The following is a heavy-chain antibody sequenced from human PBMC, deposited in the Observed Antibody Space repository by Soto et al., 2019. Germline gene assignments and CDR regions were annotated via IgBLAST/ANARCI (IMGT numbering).Heavy chain of an antibody. CDR3: AKFTGAWHTFDP. CDR1: GGSISSSGYS. D-gene: IGHD4-17*01. V-gene: IGHV4-39*01. J-gene: IGHJ5*02. Sequence: SETLSLTCAVSGGSISSSGYSWGWFRQPPGKGLEWIGTISYSGITNYNPSLKGQVTISVDTSKNQFSLRLNSVTAADTAVYYCAKFTGAWHTFDPWGQGTLVTVSS. CDR2: ISYSGIT.